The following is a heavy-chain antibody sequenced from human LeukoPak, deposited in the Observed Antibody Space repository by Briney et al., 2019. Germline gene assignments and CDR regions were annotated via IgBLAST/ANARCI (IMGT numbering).Heavy chain of an antibody. V-gene: IGHV3-30*02. D-gene: IGHD6-6*01. CDR3: AKDLFGTSSSGLKEDY. Sequence: GGSLRLSCAASGFTFSSYGMHWVRQAPGKGLEWVAVIWYDGSNKYYADSVKGRFTISRDNSKNTLYLQMNSLRAEDTAVYYCAKDLFGTSSSGLKEDYWGQGTLVTVSS. CDR1: GFTFSSYG. CDR2: IWYDGSNK. J-gene: IGHJ4*02.